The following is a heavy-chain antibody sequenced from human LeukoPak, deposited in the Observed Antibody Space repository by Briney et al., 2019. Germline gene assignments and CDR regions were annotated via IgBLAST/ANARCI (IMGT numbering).Heavy chain of an antibody. CDR2: IKQDGSEK. V-gene: IGHV3-7*01. D-gene: IGHD3-22*01. J-gene: IGHJ4*02. CDR1: GFTFSNYW. Sequence: PGGSLRLPCAASGFTFSNYWMSWVRQAPGKGLEWVANIKQDGSEKYYVDSVKGRFTISRGNAKNSLYLQMNSLRAEDTAVYYCARSQYYYDSSGYYHFDYWGQGTLVTVSS. CDR3: ARSQYYYDSSGYYHFDY.